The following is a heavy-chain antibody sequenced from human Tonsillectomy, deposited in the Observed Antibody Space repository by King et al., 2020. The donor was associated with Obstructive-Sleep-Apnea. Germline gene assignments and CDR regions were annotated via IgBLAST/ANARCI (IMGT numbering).Heavy chain of an antibody. V-gene: IGHV1-8*01. Sequence: QLVQSGAEVKKPGASVKVSCKASGYTFTSYDINWVRQATGQGLGWMGWMYPNSGNTGYAENYQGRVTMTRNTSISTAYMELSSLGYEDTAVYYCARAWYGGSWTLRAFDPWGQGTLVTVSS. CDR2: MYPNSGNT. CDR3: ARAWYGGSWTLRAFDP. D-gene: IGHD6-13*01. J-gene: IGHJ5*02. CDR1: GYTFTSYD.